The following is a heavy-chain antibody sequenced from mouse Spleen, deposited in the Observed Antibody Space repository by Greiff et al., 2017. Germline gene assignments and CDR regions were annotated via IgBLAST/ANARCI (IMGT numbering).Heavy chain of an antibody. CDR1: GYTFTDYY. D-gene: IGHD2-1*01. Sequence: VMLVESGAELVRPGASVKLSCKASGYTFTDYYINWVKQRPGQGLEWIARIYPGSGNTYYNEKFKGKATLTAEKSSSTAYMQLSSLTSEDSAFYFCARGNTWFAYWGQGTLVTVSA. V-gene: IGHV1-76*01. CDR3: ARGNTWFAY. CDR2: IYPGSGNT. J-gene: IGHJ3*01.